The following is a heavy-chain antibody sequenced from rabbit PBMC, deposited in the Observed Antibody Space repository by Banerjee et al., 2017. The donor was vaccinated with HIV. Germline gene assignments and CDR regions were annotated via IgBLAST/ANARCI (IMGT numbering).Heavy chain of an antibody. Sequence: QSLEESGGDLVKPGASLTLTCTASGFSFSSSDWIWWVRQAPGKGLEWIGTINTGSGSTSYASWAKGRFTISKTSSTTVTLQMTSLTAADTATYFCARSTGSDDAFNLWGPGTLVTVS. CDR3: ARSTGSDDAFNL. J-gene: IGHJ4*01. CDR2: INTGSGST. V-gene: IGHV1S40*01. D-gene: IGHD4-2*01. CDR1: GFSFSSSDW.